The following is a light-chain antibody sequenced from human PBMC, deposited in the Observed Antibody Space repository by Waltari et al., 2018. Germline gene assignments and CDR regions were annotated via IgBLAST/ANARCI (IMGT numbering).Light chain of an antibody. Sequence: QLLLTQSPSASASLGASVKLTCTLSSGHSNYAIAWHQQQSDKCPRYLRKVNSDGSHITGDGIPDRFSGSSSGAERYLTISSLQSEDGADYYCQTGGFGIWVFGGGTKLTVL. J-gene: IGLJ3*02. CDR1: SGHSNYA. CDR3: QTGGFGIWV. V-gene: IGLV4-69*01. CDR2: VNSDGSH.